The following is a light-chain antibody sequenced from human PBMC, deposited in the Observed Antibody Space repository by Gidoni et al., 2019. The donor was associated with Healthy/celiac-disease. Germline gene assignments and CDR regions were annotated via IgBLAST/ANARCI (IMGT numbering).Light chain of an antibody. Sequence: IQMTQSPSSLSASVGDRVTITCRASQSISSYLNWYQQKPGKAPKLLIYAASSLQSGVPSRFSGSGSGTDFTLTISSLQPEDFATYYCQQSYSTPWNTFGQGTKLEIK. V-gene: IGKV1-39*01. CDR1: QSISSY. CDR3: QQSYSTPWNT. CDR2: AAS. J-gene: IGKJ2*01.